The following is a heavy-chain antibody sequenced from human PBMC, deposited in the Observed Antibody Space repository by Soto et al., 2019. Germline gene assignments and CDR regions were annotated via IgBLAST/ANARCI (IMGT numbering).Heavy chain of an antibody. V-gene: IGHV4-34*01. J-gene: IGHJ4*02. CDR3: ARGWGRIFDY. CDR1: GGSLSGYY. Sequence: QVQLQQWGAGLLKPSETLSLTCAVYGGSLSGYYWSWIRQPPGKGLEWIGEINHSGSTNYTPSLKGRVTLSVDTSKNQFSLKLSSVTAADTAVYYCARGWGRIFDYWGQGTLVTVSS. CDR2: INHSGST. D-gene: IGHD7-27*01.